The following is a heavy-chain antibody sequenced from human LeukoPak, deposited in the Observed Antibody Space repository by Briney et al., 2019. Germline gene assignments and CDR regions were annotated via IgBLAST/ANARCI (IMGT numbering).Heavy chain of an antibody. Sequence: ASVKVSCKASGYTFTSYGISWVRQAPGQGLEWMGWISAYNGNTNYAQKLQGRVTMTTDTCTSTAYMELRSLRSDDTAVYYCARTNYYYDSSGYYYVIGAFDIWGQGTMVTVSS. CDR1: GYTFTSYG. V-gene: IGHV1-18*01. J-gene: IGHJ3*02. CDR3: ARTNYYYDSSGYYYVIGAFDI. CDR2: ISAYNGNT. D-gene: IGHD3-22*01.